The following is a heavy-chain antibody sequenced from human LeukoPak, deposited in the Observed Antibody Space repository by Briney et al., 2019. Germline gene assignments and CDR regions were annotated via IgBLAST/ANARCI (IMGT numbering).Heavy chain of an antibody. D-gene: IGHD3-22*01. J-gene: IGHJ3*02. CDR2: IYSGGST. CDR3: ARSYYYDSSDYYYGFGGAFDI. V-gene: IGHV3-53*01. CDR1: GFTVSSNY. Sequence: GGSLRLSCAASGFTVSSNYMSWVRQAPGKGLEWVSVIYSGGSTYYADSVKGRFTISRDNSKNTLYLQMNSLRAEDTAVYYCARSYYYDSSDYYYGFGGAFDIWGQGTMVTVSS.